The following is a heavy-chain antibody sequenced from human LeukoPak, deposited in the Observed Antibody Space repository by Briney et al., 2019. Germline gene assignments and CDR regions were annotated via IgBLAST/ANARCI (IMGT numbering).Heavy chain of an antibody. J-gene: IGHJ4*02. CDR1: GLTFTNYW. CDR2: IHPDGTEK. Sequence: GGSLRLSCAAPGLTFTNYWMHWVRQAPGKGLESVAYIHPDGTEKYYMESLRGRFAISRDNAKNSLYLQMSNLRDEDTAVYYCTSRYDFWSGYFQGYYFYSWGQGSLVTVSS. CDR3: TSRYDFWSGYFQGYYFYS. V-gene: IGHV3-7*01. D-gene: IGHD3-3*01.